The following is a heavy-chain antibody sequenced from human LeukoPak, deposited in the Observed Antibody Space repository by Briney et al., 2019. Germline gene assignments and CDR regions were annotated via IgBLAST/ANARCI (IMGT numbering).Heavy chain of an antibody. Sequence: PSETLSLTCAVYGGSFSGYYWSWIRQPPGKGLEWIGEINHSGSTKYNPSLKRRVTISVGTSKNQFSLKLSSVTAADTAVYYCARHQAIAVAGTSYAFDIWGQGTMVTVSS. CDR1: GGSFSGYY. J-gene: IGHJ3*02. CDR2: INHSGST. D-gene: IGHD6-19*01. CDR3: ARHQAIAVAGTSYAFDI. V-gene: IGHV4-34*01.